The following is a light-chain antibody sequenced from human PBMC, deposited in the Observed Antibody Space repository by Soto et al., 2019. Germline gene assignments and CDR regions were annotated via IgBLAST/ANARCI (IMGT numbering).Light chain of an antibody. CDR3: SSYTTTNVL. CDR1: SSDVGGSNY. CDR2: EVI. Sequence: QSALTQPASVSGSPGQSITISCTGTSSDVGGSNYVSWYQQHPGTAPKLMIFEVIYRPSGVSNRFSGSKSGNTASLTISGLQAEDEADYYCSSYTTTNVLFGGGTQLTVL. V-gene: IGLV2-14*01. J-gene: IGLJ2*01.